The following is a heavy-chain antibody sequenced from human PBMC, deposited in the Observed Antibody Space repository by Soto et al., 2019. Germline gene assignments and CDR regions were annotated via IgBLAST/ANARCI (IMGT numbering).Heavy chain of an antibody. J-gene: IGHJ4*02. V-gene: IGHV3-23*01. CDR3: SRAPRTYYDDTYGYRTTYVFDY. CDR1: GFTFSGNA. D-gene: IGHD3-22*01. CDR2: ISGSGGST. Sequence: EVQLLESGGNLIQPGGSLRLSCGGSGFTFSGNAMSWVRQAPGKGLEWVSSISGSGGSTYYADSVKGRFTISRDNSKNTLYLQMHRLRVDDTALYYCSRAPRTYYDDTYGYRTTYVFDYWGQGTLVTVSS.